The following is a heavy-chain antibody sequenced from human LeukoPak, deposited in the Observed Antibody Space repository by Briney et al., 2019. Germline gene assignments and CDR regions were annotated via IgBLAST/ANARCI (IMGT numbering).Heavy chain of an antibody. CDR3: ARDSHHIVVVTAIVD. V-gene: IGHV3-30*02. D-gene: IGHD2-21*02. CDR1: GFTFSSYG. J-gene: IGHJ4*02. Sequence: GGSLRLSCAASGFTFSSYGMHWVRQAPGKGLEWVAFIRYDGSNKYYADSVKGRFTISRDNAKNSLYLQMNSLRAEDTAVYYCARDSHHIVVVTAIVDWGQGTLVTVSS. CDR2: IRYDGSNK.